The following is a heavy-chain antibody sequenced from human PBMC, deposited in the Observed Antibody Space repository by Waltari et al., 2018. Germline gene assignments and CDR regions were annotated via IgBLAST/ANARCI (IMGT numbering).Heavy chain of an antibody. J-gene: IGHJ4*02. CDR2: ISDGGGII. V-gene: IGHV3-23*01. CDR3: ARGSGVDY. D-gene: IGHD7-27*01. Sequence: EVQLLESGGGLVQPGGSLRLSWAAPGFTFSTYVMNWVRQAPGKGLEWVSSISDGGGIINYADSVKGRFTISRDNSKNTVYLQMKSLRAEDTAVYYCARGSGVDYWGQGTLVTISS. CDR1: GFTFSTYV.